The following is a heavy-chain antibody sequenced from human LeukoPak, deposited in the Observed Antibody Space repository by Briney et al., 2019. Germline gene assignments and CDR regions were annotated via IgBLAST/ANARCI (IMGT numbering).Heavy chain of an antibody. Sequence: SETLSLTCAVSGGSISSGGYSWSWIRQPPGKGLEWIGYIYHSGSTYYNPSLKSRVTISVDTSKNQFSLRLSSVTAADTALYYCARHYTSGWYYYFDYWGQGTLVTVSS. CDR1: GGSISSGGYS. V-gene: IGHV4-30-2*01. CDR3: ARHYTSGWYYYFDY. D-gene: IGHD6-19*01. J-gene: IGHJ4*02. CDR2: IYHSGST.